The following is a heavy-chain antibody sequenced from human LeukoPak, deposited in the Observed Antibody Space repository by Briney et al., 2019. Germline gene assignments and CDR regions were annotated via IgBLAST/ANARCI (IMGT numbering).Heavy chain of an antibody. CDR3: ARSRRGYCSGGSCLNWFDP. CDR2: IYYSGST. CDR1: GGSISSYC. J-gene: IGHJ5*02. D-gene: IGHD2-15*01. Sequence: SETLSLTCTVSGGSISSYCWSWIRQPPGKRLEWIGYIYYSGSTNYNPSLKSRVTISVDTSKNQFSLKLSSVTAADTAVYYCARSRRGYCSGGSCLNWFDPWGQGTLVTVSS. V-gene: IGHV4-59*01.